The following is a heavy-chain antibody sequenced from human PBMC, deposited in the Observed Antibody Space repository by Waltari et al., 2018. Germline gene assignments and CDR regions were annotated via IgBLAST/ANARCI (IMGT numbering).Heavy chain of an antibody. V-gene: IGHV4-31*01. D-gene: IGHD1-26*01. J-gene: IGHJ4*02. CDR3: ARESLGSSGFDY. CDR2: IYYSGST. Sequence: QVQLQESGPGLVKPSQTLSLTCTVSGGSISSGGYYWSWTRQHPGKGLGWIWYIYYSGSTYYNPSRKSLVTISVDTSKNQFSLKLSSLTAADTAVYYCARESLGSSGFDYWGQGTLVTVSS. CDR1: GGSISSGGYY.